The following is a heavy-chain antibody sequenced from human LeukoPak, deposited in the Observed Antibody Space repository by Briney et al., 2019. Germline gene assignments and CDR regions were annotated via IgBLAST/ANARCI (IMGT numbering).Heavy chain of an antibody. D-gene: IGHD1-26*01. CDR1: GYIFTTYG. Sequence: GASVKVSCKASGYIFTTYGISWVRQAPGQGLEWMGWISAYNGNTNYAQKLQGRVTMTTDTSTSTAYMELSSLRSEDTAVYYCATVIVGATPLPYYFDYWGQGTLVTVSS. CDR2: ISAYNGNT. V-gene: IGHV1-18*01. CDR3: ATVIVGATPLPYYFDY. J-gene: IGHJ4*02.